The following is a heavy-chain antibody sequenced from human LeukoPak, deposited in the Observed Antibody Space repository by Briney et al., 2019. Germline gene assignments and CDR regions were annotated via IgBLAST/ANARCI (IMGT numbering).Heavy chain of an antibody. J-gene: IGHJ6*01. CDR3: ARGMYGMDV. V-gene: IGHV4-34*01. Sequence: PSETLSLTCDVYGGSFSGYYWNWIRQPPGKGLDWIGEISHSGSTNYNPSLKSRVTISVDTSKNQSSLELNSVCAADMAVYYCARGMYGMDVWGQGTTVSVSS. CDR2: ISHSGST. CDR1: GGSFSGYY.